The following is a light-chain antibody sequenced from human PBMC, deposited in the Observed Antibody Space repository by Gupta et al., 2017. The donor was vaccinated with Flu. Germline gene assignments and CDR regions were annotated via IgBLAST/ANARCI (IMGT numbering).Light chain of an antibody. CDR1: QGIINN. CDR2: GAS. CDR3: QQDNSYPLT. V-gene: IGKV1-16*02. J-gene: IGKJ5*01. Sequence: DIQMTQSPSSLSASVGDRVTITCRASQGIINNLAWFQQKPGKGPKSLISGASSLQSGVQSKFSGSGSVSGTDFTLTISSLQPEDSATYFCQQDNSYPLTFGQGTRVEIK.